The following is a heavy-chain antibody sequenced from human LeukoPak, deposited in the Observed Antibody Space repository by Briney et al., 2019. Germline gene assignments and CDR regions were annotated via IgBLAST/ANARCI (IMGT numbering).Heavy chain of an antibody. J-gene: IGHJ5*02. CDR1: GYTFTSYG. Sequence: ASVKVSCKASGYTFTSYGISWVRQAPGQGLEWMGWISAYNGNTNYAQKLQGRVTMTTDTSTSTAYMELRSLRSDDTAVYYCARDYYDSSGYAENWFDPWGQGILVTVSS. V-gene: IGHV1-18*01. CDR2: ISAYNGNT. D-gene: IGHD3-22*01. CDR3: ARDYYDSSGYAENWFDP.